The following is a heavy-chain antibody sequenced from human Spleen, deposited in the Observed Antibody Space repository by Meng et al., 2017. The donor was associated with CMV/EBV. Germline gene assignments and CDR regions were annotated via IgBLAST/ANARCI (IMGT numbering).Heavy chain of an antibody. J-gene: IGHJ5*02. V-gene: IGHV3-23*01. D-gene: IGHD2-2*02. Sequence: GESLKISCAASGFTFSSYAMSWVRQAPGKGLEWVSAISGSGGSTYYADSVKGRFTISRDNSKNTLYLQMNSLRAEDTAVYYCARVGCSSTSCYKGRWFDPWGQGTLVTVSS. CDR3: ARVGCSSTSCYKGRWFDP. CDR2: ISGSGGST. CDR1: GFTFSSYA.